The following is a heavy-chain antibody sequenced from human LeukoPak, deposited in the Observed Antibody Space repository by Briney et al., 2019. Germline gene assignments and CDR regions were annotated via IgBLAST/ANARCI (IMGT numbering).Heavy chain of an antibody. D-gene: IGHD7-27*01. CDR3: ATIGDRRTGELYRIDY. V-gene: IGHV3-30*02. Sequence: PGGSLRLSCAASGXTFSYYAMHWVRQAPGKGREWVAVIWSGGSNEYYADSVKGRFTISRDNSKNTLYLQMNSLRAEDAAIYYCATIGDRRTGELYRIDYWGQGTLVTVSS. CDR1: GXTFSYYA. J-gene: IGHJ4*02. CDR2: IWSGGSNE.